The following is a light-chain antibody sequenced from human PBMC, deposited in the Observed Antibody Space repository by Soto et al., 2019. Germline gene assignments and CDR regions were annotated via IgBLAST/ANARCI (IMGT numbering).Light chain of an antibody. J-gene: IGKJ2*01. CDR3: QQYNNWPPYT. V-gene: IGKV3-15*01. CDR2: GAS. CDR1: QSVSSG. Sequence: ETVMTQSPATLSVSPGERATLSSRASQSVSSGLSWYQQKPGQAPRLPIYGASTRATDIPARFSGSGSGTEFTLTISSLQSEDYAIYYCQQYNNWPPYTFGQGTKVDIK.